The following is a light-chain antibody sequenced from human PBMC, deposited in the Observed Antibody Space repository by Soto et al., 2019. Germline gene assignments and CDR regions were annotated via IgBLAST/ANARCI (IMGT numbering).Light chain of an antibody. CDR3: SSYAGSNNVV. J-gene: IGLJ2*01. V-gene: IGLV2-8*01. Sequence: QSVLTQPPSASGSPGQSVTISCTGTSSDVGGYNFVSWYQQHPGKAPKLMIYEVNKRPSGVPDRFSGSKSGNTASLTVSGLQAEDAAHYYCSSYAGSNNVVFGGGTKLTVL. CDR1: SSDVGGYNF. CDR2: EVN.